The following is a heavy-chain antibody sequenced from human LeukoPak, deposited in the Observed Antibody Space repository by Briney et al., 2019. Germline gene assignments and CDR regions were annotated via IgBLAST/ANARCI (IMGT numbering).Heavy chain of an antibody. Sequence: SETLSLTCTVSGGSISSTTYYWRWLRQPAGTGLEWLGRIHVSGNTNYNPSLKSRITISVDTSKNQFFLKLSSVTAADTAVYYCARDFDSPLAFDIWGQGTMVTGSS. CDR2: IHVSGNT. CDR3: ARDFDSPLAFDI. D-gene: IGHD3-9*01. J-gene: IGHJ3*02. V-gene: IGHV4-61*02. CDR1: GGSISSTTYY.